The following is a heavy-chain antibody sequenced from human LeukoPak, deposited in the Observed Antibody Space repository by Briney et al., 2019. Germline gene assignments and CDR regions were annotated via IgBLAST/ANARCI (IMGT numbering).Heavy chain of an antibody. V-gene: IGHV4-59*01. Sequence: SETLSLTCTVSGGSISSYYWSWIRQPPGKGLEWIGYIYYSGSTNYNPSLKSRVTISVDTSKNQFSLKLSSLTAADTAVYYCARGMQRGDIVVVPAAMGFGAFDIWGQGTMVTVSS. CDR3: ARGMQRGDIVVVPAAMGFGAFDI. J-gene: IGHJ3*02. CDR1: GGSISSYY. D-gene: IGHD2-2*01. CDR2: IYYSGST.